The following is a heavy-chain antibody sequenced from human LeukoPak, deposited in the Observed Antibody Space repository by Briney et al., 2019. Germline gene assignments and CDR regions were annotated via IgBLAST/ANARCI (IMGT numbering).Heavy chain of an antibody. D-gene: IGHD3-3*01. CDR3: ARDSSITIFGVVIPLVN. V-gene: IGHV1-2*02. CDR2: INPNSGGT. CDR1: GYTFTGYY. J-gene: IGHJ4*02. Sequence: VASAKVSCKASGYTFTGYYMHWVRQAPGQGLEWMGWINPNSGGTNYAQKFQGRVTMTRDTSISTAYMELSRLRSDDTAVYYCARDSSITIFGVVIPLVNWGQGTLVTVSS.